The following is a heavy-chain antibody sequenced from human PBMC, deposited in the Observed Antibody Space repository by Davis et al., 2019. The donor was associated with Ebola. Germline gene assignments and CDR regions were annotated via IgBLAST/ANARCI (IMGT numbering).Heavy chain of an antibody. Sequence: ASAQVSCKTSGYTFTDYYIHWMRQAPGQGLEWMGWSHPNGAATKYAQKFQGRVTMTRDRSISTAYMELSSLTHDDTAVYYCARDHPGPQTLDIWGQGTVITVSS. D-gene: IGHD4-23*01. CDR2: SHPNGAAT. J-gene: IGHJ3*02. V-gene: IGHV1-2*02. CDR3: ARDHPGPQTLDI. CDR1: GYTFTDYY.